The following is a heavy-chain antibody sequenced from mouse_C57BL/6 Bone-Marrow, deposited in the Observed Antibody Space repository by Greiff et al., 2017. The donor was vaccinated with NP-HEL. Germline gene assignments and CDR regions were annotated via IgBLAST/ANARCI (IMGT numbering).Heavy chain of an antibody. CDR1: GFTFSSYG. CDR2: ISSGGSYT. J-gene: IGHJ4*01. D-gene: IGHD1-1*01. Sequence: EVMLVESGGDLVKPGGSLKLSCAASGFTFSSYGMSWVRQTPDKRLEWVATISSGGSYTYYPDSVKGRFTISRDNAKNTLYLQMSSLKSEDTAMYYCARHYYGSSSEMDYWGQGTSVTVSS. V-gene: IGHV5-6*02. CDR3: ARHYYGSSSEMDY.